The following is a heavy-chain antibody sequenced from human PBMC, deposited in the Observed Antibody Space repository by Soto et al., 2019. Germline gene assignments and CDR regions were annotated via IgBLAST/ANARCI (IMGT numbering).Heavy chain of an antibody. V-gene: IGHV1-69*01. D-gene: IGHD6-6*01. CDR2: IIPIFGTA. J-gene: IGHJ6*02. CDR1: GGTFSSYA. Sequence: HVQLVQSGAEVKKPGSSVKVSCKASGGTFSSYAISWVRQAPGQGLEWMGGIIPIFGTANYAQKFQGRVTITADESTSTAYMELSSLRSEDTAVYYCARAAQSIAARPNYYYGMDVWGQGTTVTVSS. CDR3: ARAAQSIAARPNYYYGMDV.